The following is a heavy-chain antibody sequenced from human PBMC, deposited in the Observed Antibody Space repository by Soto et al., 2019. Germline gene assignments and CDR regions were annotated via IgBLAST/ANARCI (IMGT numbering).Heavy chain of an antibody. CDR1: GFTFSNFW. D-gene: IGHD3-22*01. J-gene: IGHJ3*02. Sequence: ELQLVESGGGLVQPGGSLRLSCAASGFTFSNFWMTWVRRAPGKGLEWVANIRGDGSQKHYVDSVEGLFYISRDNAKSSLYLQMNSLRAEDTAVYYCARDGNNLDSSGQYYYDVFDIWGQGTMVTVSS. V-gene: IGHV3-7*01. CDR2: IRGDGSQK. CDR3: ARDGNNLDSSGQYYYDVFDI.